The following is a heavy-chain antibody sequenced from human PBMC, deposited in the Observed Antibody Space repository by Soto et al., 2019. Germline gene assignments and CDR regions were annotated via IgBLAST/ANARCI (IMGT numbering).Heavy chain of an antibody. J-gene: IGHJ5*02. D-gene: IGHD3-3*01. CDR1: GGSISSYY. Sequence: SETLSLNCTVSGGSISSYYWSWIRQPPGKGLEWIGYIYYSGSTNYNPSLKSRVTISVDTSKNQFSLKLSSVTAADTAVYYCARENDFWSGYLNWFDPWGQGTLVTVSS. CDR2: IYYSGST. V-gene: IGHV4-59*01. CDR3: ARENDFWSGYLNWFDP.